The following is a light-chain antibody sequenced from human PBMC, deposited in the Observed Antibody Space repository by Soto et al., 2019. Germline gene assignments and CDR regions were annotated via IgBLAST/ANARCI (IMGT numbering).Light chain of an antibody. CDR2: GAS. V-gene: IGKV3-20*01. CDR1: HSVSSSY. J-gene: IGKJ1*01. Sequence: EIVLTQSPGTLSLSPGERATLACRASHSVSSSYLAWYQQKPGQAPRLLIYGASSRATGIPDRFSGSGSGTDFTLTTSRLEPEEFAVYYCQQYDSSSWTFGQGTKVEIK. CDR3: QQYDSSSWT.